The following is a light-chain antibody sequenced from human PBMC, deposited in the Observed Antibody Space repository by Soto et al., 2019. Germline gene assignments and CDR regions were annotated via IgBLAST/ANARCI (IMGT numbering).Light chain of an antibody. J-gene: IGKJ1*01. CDR3: KQYANWPMT. Sequence: EIVMTQSPATLSVSPGERATLSCSASQSVSNKLVWYQQKPCQAPRLLIYAASTRATGIPARFRGRGSDTEFTLTIICLQYDDRAVDYCKQYANWPMTFGHGNRVEI. V-gene: IGKV3-15*01. CDR1: QSVSNK. CDR2: AAS.